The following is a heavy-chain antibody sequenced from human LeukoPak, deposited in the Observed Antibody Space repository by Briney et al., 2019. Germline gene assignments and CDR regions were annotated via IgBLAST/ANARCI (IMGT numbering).Heavy chain of an antibody. V-gene: IGHV3-74*01. CDR2: XXXXGSST. CDR1: GFTFSSYW. Sequence: PGGSLRLSCAASGFTFSSYWMHWVRQAPGKGLVWVXXXXXXGSSTSYADSVKGRFTISRDNAKNTLYLQMNSLRAEDTAVYYCARGPYDILTGYYGYYFDYWGQGTLVTVSS. J-gene: IGHJ4*02. CDR3: ARGPYDILTGYYGYYFDY. D-gene: IGHD3-9*01.